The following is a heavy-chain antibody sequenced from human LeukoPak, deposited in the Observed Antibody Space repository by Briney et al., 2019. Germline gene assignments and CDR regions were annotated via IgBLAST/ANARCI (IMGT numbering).Heavy chain of an antibody. V-gene: IGHV3-21*01. Sequence: GGSLRLSCAASGFTFSSYSMNWVRQAPGKGLEWVSSISSSSSYIYYADSVKGRFTISRDNAKNSLYLQMNCLRAEDTAVYYCARGLYCSSTSCYPYWGQGTLVTVSS. CDR3: ARGLYCSSTSCYPY. CDR2: ISSSSSYI. CDR1: GFTFSSYS. J-gene: IGHJ4*02. D-gene: IGHD2-2*01.